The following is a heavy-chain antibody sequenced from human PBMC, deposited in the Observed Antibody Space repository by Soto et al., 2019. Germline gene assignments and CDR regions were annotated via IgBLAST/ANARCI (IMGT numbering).Heavy chain of an antibody. CDR1: GASLSSSSW. V-gene: IGHV4-4*02. CDR3: VHHGGVPYYHDF. CDR2: VFYSGST. D-gene: IGHD2-8*01. J-gene: IGHJ4*02. Sequence: SGPLSLTCAVSGASLSSSSWWGWVRQPPGKTLEWLGEVFYSGSTKYNPSLNSRVTISADQSKNDFSLRLSSVTAADTAVYYCVHHGGVPYYHDFWGQGMLVTVSS.